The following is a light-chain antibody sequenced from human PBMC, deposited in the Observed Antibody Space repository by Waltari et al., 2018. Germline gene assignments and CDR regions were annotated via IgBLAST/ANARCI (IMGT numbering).Light chain of an antibody. CDR2: AAS. CDR3: QHHGSSPP. Sequence: EIVLTQSPGTLSLSPGASATLSCRASQSLSSNYVAWYQQKPGQPPRLLIPAASRRATGIPDRFSGSGSGTDFTLTIRRLEPGDFAVYYCQHHGSSPPFGGGTKVEI. CDR1: QSLSSNY. J-gene: IGKJ4*01. V-gene: IGKV3-20*01.